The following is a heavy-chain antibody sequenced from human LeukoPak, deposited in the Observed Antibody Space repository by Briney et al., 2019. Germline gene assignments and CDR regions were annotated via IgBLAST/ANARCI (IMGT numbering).Heavy chain of an antibody. J-gene: IGHJ3*02. CDR1: GFTVSTNY. V-gene: IGHV3-66*01. CDR2: IYSAGTT. CDR3: ARYLTGWSSAFDI. D-gene: IGHD6-19*01. Sequence: AGGSLRLSCAASGFTVSTNYMSWVRQAPGKGLEWVSVIYSAGTTYYADSVKGRFTISRDNSKNTLYLQMNSLRAEDTAVYYCARYLTGWSSAFDIWGQGTMVTVSS.